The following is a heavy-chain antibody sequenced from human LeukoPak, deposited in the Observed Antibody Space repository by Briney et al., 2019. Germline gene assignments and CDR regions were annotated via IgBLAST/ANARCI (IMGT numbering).Heavy chain of an antibody. J-gene: IGHJ4*02. CDR3: ARLPNYYDSSGYYFDY. CDR1: GGPISSSSYN. CDR2: IYYSGST. D-gene: IGHD3-22*01. Sequence: SETLSLTCTVSGGPISSSSYNWGWIRQPPGKGLEWIGSIYYSGSTYYNPSLKSRVTISVDTSKNQFSLKLSSVTAADTAVYYCARLPNYYDSSGYYFDYWGQGTLVTVSS. V-gene: IGHV4-39*01.